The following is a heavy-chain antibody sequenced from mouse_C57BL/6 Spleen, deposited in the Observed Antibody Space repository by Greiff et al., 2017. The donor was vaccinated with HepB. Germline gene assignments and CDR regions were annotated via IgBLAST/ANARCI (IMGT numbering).Heavy chain of an antibody. Sequence: EVKVEESGEGLVKPGGSLKLSCAASGFTFSSYAMSWVRQTPEQRLEWVAYISSGGDYIYYADTVKGRFTISRDNARNTLYLQMSSLKSEDTAMYYCTRFYYDYDEGWFAYWGQGTLVTVSA. CDR2: ISSGGDYI. V-gene: IGHV5-9-1*02. CDR1: GFTFSSYA. D-gene: IGHD2-4*01. J-gene: IGHJ3*01. CDR3: TRFYYDYDEGWFAY.